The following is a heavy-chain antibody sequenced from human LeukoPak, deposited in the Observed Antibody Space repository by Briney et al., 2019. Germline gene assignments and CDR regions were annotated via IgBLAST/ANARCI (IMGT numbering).Heavy chain of an antibody. CDR1: GGSISSYY. J-gene: IGHJ5*02. CDR2: IYNSGST. Sequence: PSETLSLTCTVSGGSISSYYWSWIRQPPGKRLEWIGSIYNSGSTYYNPSLKSRVTISVDTSKNQFSLKLSSVTAADTAVYYCARDHDFWSGYNWFDPWGQGTLVTVSS. V-gene: IGHV4-59*12. D-gene: IGHD3-3*01. CDR3: ARDHDFWSGYNWFDP.